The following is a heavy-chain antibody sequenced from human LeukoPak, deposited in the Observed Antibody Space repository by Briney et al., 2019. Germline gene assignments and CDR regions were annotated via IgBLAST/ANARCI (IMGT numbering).Heavy chain of an antibody. CDR1: GGSISSGGYY. J-gene: IGHJ4*02. Sequence: SETLSLTCTVSGGSISSGGYYWSWIRQHPGKGLEWIGYIYYSGSTYYNPSLKSRVTISVDTSKNQLSLKLSSVTAADTAVYYCARVAFGGVIVSVDYWGQGTLVTVSS. CDR2: IYYSGST. CDR3: ARVAFGGVIVSVDY. D-gene: IGHD3-16*02. V-gene: IGHV4-31*03.